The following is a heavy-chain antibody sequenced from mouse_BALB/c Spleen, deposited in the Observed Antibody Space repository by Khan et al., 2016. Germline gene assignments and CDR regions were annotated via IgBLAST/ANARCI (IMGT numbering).Heavy chain of an antibody. CDR2: ISTGGSYT. J-gene: IGHJ1*01. V-gene: IGHV5-6*01. CDR1: GFTFSSYG. D-gene: IGHD1-1*01. Sequence: EVELVESGGDLVKPGGSLKLSCAASGFTFSSYGMSWVRQTPDKRLEWVATISTGGSYTYYPDSVKGRFTISRDNANNTLYLQTSRPKSEDTAMYYCARQRNYASTYRWYFGVWGAGTTVTVSS. CDR3: ARQRNYASTYRWYFGV.